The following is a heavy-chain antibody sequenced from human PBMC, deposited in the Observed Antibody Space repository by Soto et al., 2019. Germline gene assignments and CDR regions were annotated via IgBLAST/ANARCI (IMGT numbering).Heavy chain of an antibody. J-gene: IGHJ4*02. CDR1: GFTFSSYA. Sequence: GGSLRLSCAASGFTFSSYAMHWVRQAPGKGLEWVAVISYDGSNKYYADSVKGRFTISRDNSKNTLYLQMNSLRAEDTAVYYCARSFEDIVVVPAAMRSVTTTDYWGQGTLVTVSS. CDR3: ARSFEDIVVVPAAMRSVTTTDY. V-gene: IGHV3-30-3*01. CDR2: ISYDGSNK. D-gene: IGHD2-2*01.